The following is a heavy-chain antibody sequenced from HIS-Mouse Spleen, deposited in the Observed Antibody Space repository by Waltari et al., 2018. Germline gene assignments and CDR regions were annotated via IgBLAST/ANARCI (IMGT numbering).Heavy chain of an antibody. Sequence: QVQLQQWGAGLLKPSETLSLTCAVYGGSFSGYYWSWIRQPPWKWLEWIGESNDSGSTKYHPSLKSRFTKSVDTSKIQFTVELSSVTAADTAVYYCARCEAEIAAAAYYYYGMDVWGQRTTVTVSS. CDR1: GGSFSGYY. CDR3: ARCEAEIAAAAYYYYGMDV. CDR2: SNDSGST. J-gene: IGHJ6*02. D-gene: IGHD6-13*01. V-gene: IGHV4-34*01.